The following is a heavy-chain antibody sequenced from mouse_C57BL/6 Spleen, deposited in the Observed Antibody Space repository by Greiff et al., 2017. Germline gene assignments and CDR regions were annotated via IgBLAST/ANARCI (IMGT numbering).Heavy chain of an antibody. CDR2: ISSGGSYT. CDR1: GFTFSSYG. CDR3: ARRKDYYSNYGGYAMDY. J-gene: IGHJ4*01. Sequence: EVQLQQSGGDLVKPGGSLKLSCAASGFTFSSYGMSWVRQTPDKRLEWVATISSGGSYTYYPDSVKGRFTISRDNAKNTLYLQMSSLKSEDTAMYYCARRKDYYSNYGGYAMDYWGQGTSVTVSS. V-gene: IGHV5-6*01. D-gene: IGHD2-5*01.